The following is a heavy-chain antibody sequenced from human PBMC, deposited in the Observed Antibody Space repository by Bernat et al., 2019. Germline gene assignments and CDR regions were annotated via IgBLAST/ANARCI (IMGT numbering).Heavy chain of an antibody. D-gene: IGHD2-2*02. CDR1: GFTFSSYW. V-gene: IGHV3-74*01. CDR2: INNDGIIT. Sequence: EVQLVESGGGLIQPGGSLRLSCAASGFTFSSYWMHWVRQAPGKGLVWVSRINNDGIITTYADSVKGRFTISRDNAKNTLYLQMNSLRAEDTAVYYCASGISILQGNVDDSWGQGTLVSVSS. J-gene: IGHJ4*02. CDR3: ASGISILQGNVDDS.